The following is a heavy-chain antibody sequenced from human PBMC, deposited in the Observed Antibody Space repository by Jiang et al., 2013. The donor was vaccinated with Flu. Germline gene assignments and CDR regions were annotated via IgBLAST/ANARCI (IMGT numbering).Heavy chain of an antibody. Sequence: XPGESLKXSCKGLGYSFTNHWIGWVRQMPGKGLEWVAIIYPGDSQTTYSPSFQGQVTISADKSFSTAYLQWSSLKASDTAMYYCVRQGGDACVDRCGFSWFDPWGQGTLVTVSS. CDR3: VRQGGDACVDRCGFSWFDP. V-gene: IGHV5-51*01. J-gene: IGHJ5*02. CDR2: IYPGDSQT. D-gene: IGHD3-22*01. CDR1: GYSFTNHW.